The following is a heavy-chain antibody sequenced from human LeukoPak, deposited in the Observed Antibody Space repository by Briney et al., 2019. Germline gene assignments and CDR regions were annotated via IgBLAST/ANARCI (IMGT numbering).Heavy chain of an antibody. CDR2: IYYTGNY. J-gene: IGHJ4*02. V-gene: IGHV4-39*01. Sequence: SETLSLTCTVSGGSISSSSHHWAWIRQPPGKGLEWIASIYYTGNYYYNPSLRSRLTISVDSSKDQFSLRLSSVTAADTAVYYCSREHYSTSDYWGQGILVTVSS. CDR3: SREHYSTSDY. CDR1: GGSISSSSHH. D-gene: IGHD1/OR15-1a*01.